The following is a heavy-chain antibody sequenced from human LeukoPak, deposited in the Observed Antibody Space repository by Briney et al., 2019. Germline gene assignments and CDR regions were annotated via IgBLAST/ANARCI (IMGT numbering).Heavy chain of an antibody. CDR2: ISRSSSYI. D-gene: IGHD4-17*01. CDR1: GFTFSSYS. V-gene: IGHV3-21*04. CDR3: ARYPNAHGDYVGWFDP. Sequence: GGSLRLSCAASGFTFSSYSMNWVRQAPGKGLEWVSSISRSSSYIYYADSVKGRFTISRDNAKNSLYLQMNSLRAEDTAVYYCARYPNAHGDYVGWFDPWGQGTLVTVSS. J-gene: IGHJ5*02.